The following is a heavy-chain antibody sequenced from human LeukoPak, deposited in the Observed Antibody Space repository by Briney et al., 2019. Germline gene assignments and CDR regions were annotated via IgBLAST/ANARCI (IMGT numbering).Heavy chain of an antibody. Sequence: SGGSLRLSCAASGFTFNNYGMNWVRHVPGKGLEWVANIKQDGSEKYYVDSVKGRFTISRDNAKNSLYLQMNSLRAEDTAVYYCARVRYADYYFDYWGQGILVTVSS. V-gene: IGHV3-7*01. J-gene: IGHJ4*02. CDR3: ARVRYADYYFDY. D-gene: IGHD2-2*01. CDR2: IKQDGSEK. CDR1: GFTFNNYG.